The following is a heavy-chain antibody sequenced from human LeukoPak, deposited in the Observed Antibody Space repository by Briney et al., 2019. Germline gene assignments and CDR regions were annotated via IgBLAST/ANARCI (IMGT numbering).Heavy chain of an antibody. J-gene: IGHJ4*02. CDR3: ARGYSSSWYDY. CDR2: INHSGST. Sequence: SETLSLTCAVYGGSFSGYYWSWIRQPPGKGLEWIGEINHSGSTNYNPSLKSRVTISVDTSKNQFSLKLSSVTAADTAVYYCARGYSSSWYDYWGQGTLVTVSS. D-gene: IGHD6-13*01. V-gene: IGHV4-34*01. CDR1: GGSFSGYY.